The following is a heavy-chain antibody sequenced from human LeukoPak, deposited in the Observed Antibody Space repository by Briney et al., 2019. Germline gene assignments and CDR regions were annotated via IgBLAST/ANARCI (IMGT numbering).Heavy chain of an antibody. J-gene: IGHJ4*02. CDR2: IKSKTDGGTT. V-gene: IGHV3-15*01. CDR1: GFTFSNAW. D-gene: IGHD3-10*01. Sequence: GGSLRLFCAASGFTFSNAWMSWVRQAPGKGLEWVGRIKSKTDGGTTDYAAPVKGRFTISRDDSKNTLYLQMNSLKTEDTAVYYCTTYLSRITMVRGVITRNYYFDYWGQGTLVTVSS. CDR3: TTYLSRITMVRGVITRNYYFDY.